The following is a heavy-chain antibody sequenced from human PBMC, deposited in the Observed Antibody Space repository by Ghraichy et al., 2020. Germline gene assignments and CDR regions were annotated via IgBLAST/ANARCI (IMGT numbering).Heavy chain of an antibody. D-gene: IGHD3-3*01. CDR2: ISGSGGST. CDR1: GFTFSSYA. CDR3: AKPTHLEWLLFFY. J-gene: IGHJ4*02. V-gene: IGHV3-23*01. Sequence: ETLSLTCAASGFTFSSYAMSWVRQAPGKGLEWVSAISGSGGSTYYADSVKGRFTISRDNSKNTLYLQMNSLRAEDTAVYYCAKPTHLEWLLFFYWGQGTLVTVSS.